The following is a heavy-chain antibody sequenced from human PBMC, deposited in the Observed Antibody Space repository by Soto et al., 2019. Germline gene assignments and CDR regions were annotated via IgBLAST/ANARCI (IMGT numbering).Heavy chain of an antibody. CDR1: GYTFTGYY. V-gene: IGHV1-2*04. CDR3: ARGSNRVSGWWSY. CDR2: INPNSGGT. Sequence: ASVKVSCKASGYTFTGYYMHWVRQAPGQGLEWMGWINPNSGGTNYAQKFQGWVTMTRDTSISTAYMEPSRLRSDDTAVYYCARGSNRVSGWWSYWGQGTLVTVSS. J-gene: IGHJ4*02. D-gene: IGHD6-19*01.